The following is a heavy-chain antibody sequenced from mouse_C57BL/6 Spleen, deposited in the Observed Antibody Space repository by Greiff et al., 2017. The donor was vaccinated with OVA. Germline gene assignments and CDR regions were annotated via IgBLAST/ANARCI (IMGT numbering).Heavy chain of an antibody. Sequence: EVQLVESGPGLVKPSQSLSLTCSVTGYSITSGYYWNWIRQFPGNKLEWMGYISYDGSNNYNPSLKNRISITRDTSKNQFFLKLNSVTTEDTATYYCARSPYYDPAWFAYWGQGTLVTVSA. CDR3: ARSPYYDPAWFAY. V-gene: IGHV3-6*01. CDR2: ISYDGSN. CDR1: GYSITSGYY. D-gene: IGHD2-4*01. J-gene: IGHJ3*01.